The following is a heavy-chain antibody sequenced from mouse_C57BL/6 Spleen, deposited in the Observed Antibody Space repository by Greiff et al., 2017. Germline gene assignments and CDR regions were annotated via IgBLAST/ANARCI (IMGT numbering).Heavy chain of an antibody. CDR2: IDPNSGGT. CDR1: GYTFTSYW. V-gene: IGHV1-72*01. D-gene: IGHD2-1*01. J-gene: IGHJ1*03. CDR3: ARSRVIYYGNDGGYFDV. Sequence: QVHVKQPGAELVQPGASVKLSCKASGYTFTSYWMHWVKQRPGRGLEWIGRIDPNSGGTKYNEKFKSKATLTVDKPSSTAYMQLSSLTSEDSAVYYCARSRVIYYGNDGGYFDVWGTGTTVTVSS.